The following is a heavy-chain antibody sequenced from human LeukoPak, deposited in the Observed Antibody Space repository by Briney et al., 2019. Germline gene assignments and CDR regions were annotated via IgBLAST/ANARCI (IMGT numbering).Heavy chain of an antibody. Sequence: GGSLRLSCAASGFTFTDYFMGWIRQAPGKGLDWVSHISRLGDTIDYADSVRGRFTISRGNAKNSLFLQMNFLRAEDTAVYFCARVRRGGDSRYFDYWGQGALVTVSS. CDR1: GFTFTDYF. J-gene: IGHJ4*02. CDR2: ISRLGDTI. CDR3: ARVRRGGDSRYFDY. V-gene: IGHV3-11*01. D-gene: IGHD2-21*02.